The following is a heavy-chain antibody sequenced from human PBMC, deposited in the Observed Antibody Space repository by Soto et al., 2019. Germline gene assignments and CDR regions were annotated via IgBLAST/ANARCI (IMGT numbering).Heavy chain of an antibody. CDR2: IYYTGST. V-gene: IGHV4-31*03. Sequence: QVQLQESGPGLVEPSQTLSLTCTVSGDSINSGGSYWSWLRPRPATVLECIGYIYYTGSTYYNPSLRSRVSISLHPSQNQFSLSVDSVTAADTAVYYCATGDEWAYLLACWCEGALVTFSS. CDR1: GDSINSGGSY. D-gene: IGHD2-21*01. J-gene: IGHJ4*02. CDR3: ATGDEWAYLLAC.